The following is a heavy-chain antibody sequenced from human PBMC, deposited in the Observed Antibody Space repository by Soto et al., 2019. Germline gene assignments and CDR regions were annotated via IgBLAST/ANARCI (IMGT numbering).Heavy chain of an antibody. V-gene: IGHV1-69*06. Sequence: ASVKVSCKASGGTFSSYAISWVRQAPGQGLEWMGGIIPIFGTANYAQKFQGRVTITADKSTSIAYMELSSLRSEDTAVYYCASSATRFSPSYYGMDVWGQGTTVTVSS. CDR2: IIPIFGTA. J-gene: IGHJ6*02. D-gene: IGHD6-6*01. CDR3: ASSATRFSPSYYGMDV. CDR1: GGTFSSYA.